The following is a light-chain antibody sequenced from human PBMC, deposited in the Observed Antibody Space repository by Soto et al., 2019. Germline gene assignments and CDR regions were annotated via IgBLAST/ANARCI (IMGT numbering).Light chain of an antibody. V-gene: IGLV2-14*01. CDR1: SSDVGGYNC. CDR3: SSYTSSSTPYV. Sequence: QSALTQPASVSGSPGQSITISCTGTSSDVGGYNCVSWYQQHPGKAPKLMIYEVSNRPSGVSNRFSGSKSGNTASLTISGLQAEDEADYYCSSYTSSSTPYVFGTGTKLTV. CDR2: EVS. J-gene: IGLJ1*01.